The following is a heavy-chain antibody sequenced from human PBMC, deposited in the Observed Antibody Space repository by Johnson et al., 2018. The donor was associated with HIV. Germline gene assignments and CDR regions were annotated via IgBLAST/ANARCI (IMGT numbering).Heavy chain of an antibody. V-gene: IGHV3-13*01. J-gene: IGHJ3*01. CDR2: IGSAGDT. CDR3: ARGYYYGSGSYYNSGAFDL. CDR1: EFTFSNYD. D-gene: IGHD3-10*01. Sequence: VQVVESGGGLVQPGGSLRLSCAASEFTFSNYDMHWVRQATGKGLEWVSAIGSAGDTYYPGSVKGRFTISRENAKNSLYLQMNSLTAGDTAVYYCARGYYYGSGSYYNSGAFDLWGQGTMVTVSS.